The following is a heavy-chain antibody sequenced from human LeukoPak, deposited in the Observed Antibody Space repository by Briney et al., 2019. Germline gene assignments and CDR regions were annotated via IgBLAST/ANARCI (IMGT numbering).Heavy chain of an antibody. Sequence: SETLSLTCAVYGGSFSGYYWSWIRQPPGKGLEWIGSIYYSGSTYYNPSLKSRVTISVDTSKNQFSLKLSSVTAADTAVYYCARDPALVGAADYWGQGTLVTVSS. V-gene: IGHV4-34*01. CDR2: IYYSGST. D-gene: IGHD1-26*01. CDR1: GGSFSGYY. CDR3: ARDPALVGAADY. J-gene: IGHJ4*02.